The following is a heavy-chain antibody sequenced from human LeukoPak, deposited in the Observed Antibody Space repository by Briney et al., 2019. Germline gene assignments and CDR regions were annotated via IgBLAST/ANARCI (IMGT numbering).Heavy chain of an antibody. Sequence: PGGSLRLSCAASGFTFSRYWMNWVRQAPGKGLEWVANIKQDGSEKYYVDSVKGRFTISRDNAKNSLYLQMNSLRAEDTAVYYCTRPESSSSLACDHWGQGTLVTVSS. CDR1: GFTFSRYW. CDR2: IKQDGSEK. V-gene: IGHV3-7*01. J-gene: IGHJ4*02. CDR3: TRPESSSSLACDH. D-gene: IGHD2-2*01.